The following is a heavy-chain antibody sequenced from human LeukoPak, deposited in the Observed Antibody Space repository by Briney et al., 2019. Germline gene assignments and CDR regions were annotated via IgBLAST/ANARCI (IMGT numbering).Heavy chain of an antibody. V-gene: IGHV3-30*18. J-gene: IGHJ4*02. CDR3: AKDWTLGYNYGTIEY. Sequence: PGGSLRLSCAASGFTFGRFGMHWVRQTPGKGLQWLAVIVYDGTKDFYEDSVKGRFTISRDTSGSTVYLEMSRLTPDDTAVYYCAKDWTLGYNYGTIEYWGQGTPVIVSS. CDR2: IVYDGTKD. CDR1: GFTFGRFG. D-gene: IGHD1-1*01.